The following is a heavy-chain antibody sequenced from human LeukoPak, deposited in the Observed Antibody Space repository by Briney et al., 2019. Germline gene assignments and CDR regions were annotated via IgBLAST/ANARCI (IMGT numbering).Heavy chain of an antibody. CDR2: IYSGGST. CDR1: GFTFSSYG. D-gene: IGHD2-2*01. J-gene: IGHJ4*02. CDR3: AKDGYCSSTSCYPAPY. Sequence: PGRSLRLSCAASGFTFSSYGMHWVRQAPGKGLEWVSVIYSGGSTYYADSVKGRFTISRDNSKNTLYLQMNSLRAEDTAVYYCAKDGYCSSTSCYPAPYWGQGTLVTVSS. V-gene: IGHV3-NL1*01.